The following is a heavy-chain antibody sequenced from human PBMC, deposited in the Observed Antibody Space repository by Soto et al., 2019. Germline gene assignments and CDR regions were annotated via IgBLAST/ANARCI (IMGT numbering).Heavy chain of an antibody. V-gene: IGHV1-46*01. CDR3: ARYDSGHDAFDI. Sequence: ASVKVSCKASGYTFTNYDMHWVRQAPGQGLEWMGIINPSGGSTSYAQKFQGRVTMTRDTSTSTVYMELSSLRSEDTAVYYCARYDSGHDAFDIWGQGTMVTVSS. D-gene: IGHD5-12*01. J-gene: IGHJ3*02. CDR2: INPSGGST. CDR1: GYTFTNYD.